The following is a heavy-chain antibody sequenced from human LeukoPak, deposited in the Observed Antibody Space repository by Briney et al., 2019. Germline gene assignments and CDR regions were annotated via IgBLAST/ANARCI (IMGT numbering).Heavy chain of an antibody. CDR2: IYYSGST. V-gene: IGHV4-59*01. CDR1: GGSISSYY. Sequence: PSETLSLTCTVSGGSISSYYWSWIRQPPGKGLEWIGYIYYSGSTNYNPSLKSRVTISVDTSKNQFSLKLSSVTAADTAVYYCARAARDGYNRGAFDIWGQGTMVTVSS. J-gene: IGHJ3*02. CDR3: ARAARDGYNRGAFDI. D-gene: IGHD5-24*01.